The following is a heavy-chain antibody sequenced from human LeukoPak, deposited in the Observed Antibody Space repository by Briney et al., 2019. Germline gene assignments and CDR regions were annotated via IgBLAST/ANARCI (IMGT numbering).Heavy chain of an antibody. CDR2: IYTSGST. CDR3: ARERGYSSSWTDYYYYMDV. D-gene: IGHD6-13*01. Sequence: SETLSLTCTVSVGSISSYYWSWIRQPAGKGLEWIGRIYTSGSTNYNPSLKSRVTISVDKSKNQFSLKLSSVTAADTAVYYCARERGYSSSWTDYYYYMDVWGKGTTVTVSS. CDR1: VGSISSYY. J-gene: IGHJ6*03. V-gene: IGHV4-4*07.